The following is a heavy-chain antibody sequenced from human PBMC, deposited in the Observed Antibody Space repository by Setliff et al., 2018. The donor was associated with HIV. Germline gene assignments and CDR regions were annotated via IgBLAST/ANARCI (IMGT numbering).Heavy chain of an antibody. D-gene: IGHD6-13*01. Sequence: PSETLSLTCTVSGGSVSSSSSYWGWIRQPPGKGLEWIGYIYTSGITDYNPSLKSRVTISGDTSKNQFSLKLSSVTAADTGVYYCATDDVAVVGTCDHWGQGTLVTVSS. V-gene: IGHV4-61*01. J-gene: IGHJ5*02. CDR1: GGSVSSSSSY. CDR3: ATDDVAVVGTCDH. CDR2: IYTSGIT.